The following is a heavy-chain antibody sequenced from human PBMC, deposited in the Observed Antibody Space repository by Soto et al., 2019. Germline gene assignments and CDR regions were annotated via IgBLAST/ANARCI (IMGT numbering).Heavy chain of an antibody. Sequence: RASVKVSCKASGFTFTSSAFQWVRQARGQRLEWIGWIAVGSGYTNYAQRFQDRVTLTRDMSTATTYMELSRLTSEDTAIYYCTKTQGAVTGLAWLDFWGQGTQVTVSS. J-gene: IGHJ4*02. CDR1: GFTFTSSA. V-gene: IGHV1-58*01. D-gene: IGHD6-19*01. CDR3: TKTQGAVTGLAWLDF. CDR2: IAVGSGYT.